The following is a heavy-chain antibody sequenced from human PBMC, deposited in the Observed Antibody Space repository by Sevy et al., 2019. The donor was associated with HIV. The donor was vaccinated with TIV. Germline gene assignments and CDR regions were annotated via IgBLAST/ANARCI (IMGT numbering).Heavy chain of an antibody. J-gene: IGHJ4*02. CDR3: ARGSPYCGGDCYLDY. Sequence: SQTLSLTCAISGDSVSSNSAAWNWIMQSPSRGLEWLGRTYYRSKWYNDYAVSVKSRITINPDTSKNQFSLQLNSVTPEDTAVYYCARGSPYCGGDCYLDYWGQGTLVTVSS. CDR1: GDSVSSNSAA. V-gene: IGHV6-1*01. D-gene: IGHD2-21*02. CDR2: TYYRSKWYN.